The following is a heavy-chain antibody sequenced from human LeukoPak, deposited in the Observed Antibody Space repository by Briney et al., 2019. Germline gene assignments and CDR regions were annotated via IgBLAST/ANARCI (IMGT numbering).Heavy chain of an antibody. D-gene: IGHD5-18*01. Sequence: ASVKVSCKASGYTFTDYGISWVRQAPGQGLEWMGWISPDSGDTSFAQKFQGRVTMTTDTSTTTAYMELRSLRSDDTAVYFCAKDHPERYSYGTPFDYWGQGTLVTVSS. CDR2: ISPDSGDT. CDR3: AKDHPERYSYGTPFDY. J-gene: IGHJ4*02. CDR1: GYTFTDYG. V-gene: IGHV1-18*01.